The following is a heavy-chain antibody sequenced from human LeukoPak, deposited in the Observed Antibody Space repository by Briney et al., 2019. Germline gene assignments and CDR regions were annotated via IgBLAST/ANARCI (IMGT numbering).Heavy chain of an antibody. CDR1: GYTFTSYG. J-gene: IGHJ3*02. V-gene: IGHV1-18*01. CDR2: ISAYNGNT. D-gene: IGHD6-6*01. CDR3: ARAPGGYSSSPGAFDI. Sequence: GASVKVSCKASGYTFTSYGISWVRQAPGQGLEWMGWISAYNGNTNYAQKLQGRVTMTTDTSTSTAYMELRSLRSDDTAVYYCARAPGGYSSSPGAFDIWGQGTMVTVSS.